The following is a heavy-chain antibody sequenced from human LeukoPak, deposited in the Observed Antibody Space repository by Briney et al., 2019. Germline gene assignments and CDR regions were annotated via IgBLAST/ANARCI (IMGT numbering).Heavy chain of an antibody. D-gene: IGHD2-2*01. CDR2: ISGSGGST. V-gene: IGHV3-23*01. CDR3: AKDSSTGLFGIFLFDY. J-gene: IGHJ4*02. Sequence: GGSLRLSCAASGFTFSSYAMSWVRQAPGKGLEWVSAISGSGGSTYYADSVKGRFTISRDNSKNTLYLQMNSLRAEDTAVYYCAKDSSTGLFGIFLFDYWGQGTLVTVSS. CDR1: GFTFSSYA.